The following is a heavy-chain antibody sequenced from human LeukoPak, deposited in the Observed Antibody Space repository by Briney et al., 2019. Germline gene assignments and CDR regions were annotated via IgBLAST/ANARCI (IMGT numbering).Heavy chain of an antibody. D-gene: IGHD3-10*01. CDR3: ARPMEGYSGSGSWYFDY. Sequence: GGSLRLSYEASGFTFSTYNMNWLRQAPGKGLEWVSSISSSSAYIYYADSVKGRFTISRDNAKNSLYLEMNSLTAEDTAVYFCARPMEGYSGSGSWYFDYWGQGTLVTVSS. J-gene: IGHJ4*02. V-gene: IGHV3-21*01. CDR2: ISSSSAYI. CDR1: GFTFSTYN.